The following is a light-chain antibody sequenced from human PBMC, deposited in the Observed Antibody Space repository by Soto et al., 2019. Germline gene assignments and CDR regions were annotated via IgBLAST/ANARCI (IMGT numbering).Light chain of an antibody. CDR3: QQYDNWPPYT. CDR1: QDININ. V-gene: IGKV3-15*01. CDR2: SAS. J-gene: IGKJ5*01. Sequence: EIVMTQSPATLSVSPGERATLSCRASQDININLAWYQQKAGQAPRLLIYSASTRAAGIPARFSGTGSETYFTLTIDSLQSEDFAVYYCQQYDNWPPYTFGQGTRLEIK.